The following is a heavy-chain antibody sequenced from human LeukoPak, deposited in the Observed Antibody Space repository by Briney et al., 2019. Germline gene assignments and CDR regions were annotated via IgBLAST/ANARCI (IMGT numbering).Heavy chain of an antibody. CDR3: ARDDPPWVKRLPGLPALNYYYGMDV. Sequence: ASVKVSCKASGYTFTSYGISWVRQATGQGLEWMGWISAYNGNTNYAQKLQGRVTMTTDTSTSTAYMELRSLRSDDTAVYYCARDDPPWVKRLPGLPALNYYYGMDVWGQGTTVTVSS. J-gene: IGHJ6*02. CDR1: GYTFTSYG. V-gene: IGHV1-18*01. CDR2: ISAYNGNT. D-gene: IGHD2-2*01.